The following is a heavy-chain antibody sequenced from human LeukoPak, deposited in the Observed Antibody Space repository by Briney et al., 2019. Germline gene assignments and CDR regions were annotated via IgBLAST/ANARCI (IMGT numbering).Heavy chain of an antibody. CDR2: ISSSSSYI. D-gene: IGHD3-10*01. V-gene: IGHV3-21*01. J-gene: IGHJ5*02. CDR1: GFTFSSYS. CDR3: ARDSPRYYGSGTPRVGIFSWFDP. Sequence: GGSLRLSCAASGFTFSSYSMSWVRQAPGKGLEWVSSISSSSSYIYYADSVKGRFTISRDNAKNSLYLQMNSLRAEDTAVYYCARDSPRYYGSGTPRVGIFSWFDPWGQGTLVTVSS.